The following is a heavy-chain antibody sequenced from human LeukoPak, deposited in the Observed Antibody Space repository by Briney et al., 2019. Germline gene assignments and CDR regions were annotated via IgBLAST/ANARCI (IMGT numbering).Heavy chain of an antibody. CDR1: GGSISSYY. CDR2: IYTSGST. CDR3: ARDGAPYYYDSSGYYFDY. J-gene: IGHJ4*02. Sequence: RSSETLSLTCTVSGGSISSYYWSWIRQPAGKGLEWIGRIYTSGSTNYNPSLKSRVTMSVDTSKNQFSLKLSSVTAADTAVYYCARDGAPYYYDSSGYYFDYWGQGTLVTVSS. D-gene: IGHD3-22*01. V-gene: IGHV4-4*07.